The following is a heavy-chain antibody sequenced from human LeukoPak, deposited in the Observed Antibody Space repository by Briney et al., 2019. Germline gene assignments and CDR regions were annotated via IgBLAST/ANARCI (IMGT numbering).Heavy chain of an antibody. J-gene: IGHJ3*02. V-gene: IGHV4-61*02. CDR1: GGSIGGGTYY. Sequence: TLSLTCTVSGGSIGGGTYYWSWIRQPAGEGLEWIGRIYTSGSTNYNPSLKSRVNISVDTSKNQFSLKLSSVTAADTAVYYCARDVGYSYGYYAFDIWGQGTMVTVSS. CDR3: ARDVGYSYGYYAFDI. D-gene: IGHD5-18*01. CDR2: IYTSGST.